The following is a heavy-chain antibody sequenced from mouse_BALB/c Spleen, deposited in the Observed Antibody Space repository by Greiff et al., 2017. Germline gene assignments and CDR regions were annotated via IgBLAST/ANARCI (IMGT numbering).Heavy chain of an antibody. J-gene: IGHJ2*01. CDR3: ARGIYYGNYFDY. V-gene: IGHV5-6-5*01. CDR2: ISSGGST. CDR1: GFTFSSYA. Sequence: EVQLVESGGGLVKPGGSLKLSCAASGFTFSSYAMSWVRQTPEKRLEWVASISSGGSTYYPDSVKGRFTISRDNARNILYLQMSSLRSEDTAMYYCARGIYYGNYFDYWGQGTTLTVSS. D-gene: IGHD2-1*01.